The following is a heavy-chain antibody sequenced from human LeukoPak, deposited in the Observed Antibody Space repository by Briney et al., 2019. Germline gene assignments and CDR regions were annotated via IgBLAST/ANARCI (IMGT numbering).Heavy chain of an antibody. CDR3: AELGITMIGGV. V-gene: IGHV3-23*01. CDR2: ISSSGGST. D-gene: IGHD3-10*02. CDR1: GFTFSNYG. J-gene: IGHJ6*04. Sequence: QPGGSLRLSCAASGFTFSNYGMSWVRQAPGKGLEWVSAISSSGGSTYYADSVKGRFTISRDNSKNTLYLQINSLRAEDTAVYYCAELGITMIGGVWGKGTTVTISS.